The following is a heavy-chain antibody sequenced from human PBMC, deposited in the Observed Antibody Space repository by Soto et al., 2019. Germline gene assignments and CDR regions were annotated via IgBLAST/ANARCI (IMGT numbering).Heavy chain of an antibody. V-gene: IGHV3-23*01. Sequence: PGGSLRLSCAASGFTFSSYAMSWVRQAPGKGLEWVSAISGSGGSTYYAESVKGRFTISRDNSKNTLYLQMNSLRAEDTAVYYCAKAPIRPSHNYYDSSGASHYWGQGTLVTVSS. CDR1: GFTFSSYA. D-gene: IGHD3-22*01. CDR3: AKAPIRPSHNYYDSSGASHY. CDR2: ISGSGGST. J-gene: IGHJ4*02.